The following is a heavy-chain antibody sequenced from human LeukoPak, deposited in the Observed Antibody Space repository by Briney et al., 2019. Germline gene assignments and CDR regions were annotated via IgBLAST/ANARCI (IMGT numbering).Heavy chain of an antibody. V-gene: IGHV4-61*02. Sequence: PSETLSLTCTVSGGSISSSSYYWGWIRQPAGKGLEWIGRIYTSGSTNYNPSLKSRVTMSVDTSKNQFSLKLSSVTAADTAVYYCARDSFQLLGPEYFQHWGQGTLVTVSS. CDR2: IYTSGST. D-gene: IGHD2-2*01. CDR1: GGSISSSSYY. CDR3: ARDSFQLLGPEYFQH. J-gene: IGHJ1*01.